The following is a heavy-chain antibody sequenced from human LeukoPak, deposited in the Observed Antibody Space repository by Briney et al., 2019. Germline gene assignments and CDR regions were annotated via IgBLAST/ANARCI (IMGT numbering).Heavy chain of an antibody. D-gene: IGHD3-9*01. CDR2: ISGSGGST. V-gene: IGHV3-23*01. Sequence: GGSLRLSCAASGFTFSSYAMSWVRQAPGKGLEWVSAISGSGGSTYYADSVKGRFTISRDISKNTLYLQMNSLRAEDTAVYYCAKAGRYPNWFDPWGQGTLVTVSS. CDR1: GFTFSSYA. J-gene: IGHJ5*02. CDR3: AKAGRYPNWFDP.